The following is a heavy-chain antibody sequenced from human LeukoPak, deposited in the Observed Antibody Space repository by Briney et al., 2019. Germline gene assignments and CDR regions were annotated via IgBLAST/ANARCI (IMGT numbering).Heavy chain of an antibody. Sequence: NASETLSLTCSVYGDSATSFYWGWIRQPPGKGLEWIGYVSTDGTTNYAPSLRSRVIMSVDTAKNHISLNLTSLTAADTAIYYCARLDCTGDGCYNHWGQGTLVTVSS. CDR2: VSTDGTT. CDR1: GDSATSFY. D-gene: IGHD2-8*02. V-gene: IGHV4-4*08. J-gene: IGHJ4*02. CDR3: ARLDCTGDGCYNH.